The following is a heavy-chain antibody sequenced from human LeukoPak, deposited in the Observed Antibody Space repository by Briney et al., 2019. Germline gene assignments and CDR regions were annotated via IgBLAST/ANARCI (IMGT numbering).Heavy chain of an antibody. CDR3: ARTRYYYNSRSYGAPYYFDY. CDR1: GYSISSGYY. J-gene: IGHJ4*02. V-gene: IGHV4-38-2*02. Sequence: SETLSLTCTVSGYSISSGYYWGWIRQPPGKGLEWIGSIYHSGSTYYNPSLKSRVTISIDTSKNQFSLKLSSVTAADTAVYYCARTRYYYNSRSYGAPYYFDYWGQGTLVTVSS. D-gene: IGHD3-10*01. CDR2: IYHSGST.